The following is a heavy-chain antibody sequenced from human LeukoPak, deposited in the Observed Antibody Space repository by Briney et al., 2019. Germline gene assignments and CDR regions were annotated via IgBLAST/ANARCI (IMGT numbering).Heavy chain of an antibody. CDR3: ARGRHDITMIVVVMTSVSYYLDV. CDR2: INPSGST. Sequence: SETLSLTCAAYGWSFSGYHWTWIRQSPGKGLEWIGDINPSGSTYYNPSLKSRLHISVDTSKNQFSLNLRSVTAADTAVYYCARGRHDITMIVVVMTSVSYYLDVWGKGTTVTVS. J-gene: IGHJ6*03. D-gene: IGHD3-22*01. CDR1: GWSFSGYH. V-gene: IGHV4-34*01.